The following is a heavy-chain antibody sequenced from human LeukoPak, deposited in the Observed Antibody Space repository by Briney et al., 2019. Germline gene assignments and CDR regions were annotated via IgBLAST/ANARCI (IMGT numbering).Heavy chain of an antibody. D-gene: IGHD5-24*01. CDR1: GFTFSSYA. J-gene: IGHJ4*02. Sequence: GGSLRLSCSASGFTFSSYAMHWVRQDPGKGLGYVSAISSNGGSTYYADSVKGRFTISRDNSKNTLYLQMSSLRAEDTAVYYCVKDTSGRDGYNLDYSGQGTLVTVSS. CDR2: ISSNGGST. CDR3: VKDTSGRDGYNLDY. V-gene: IGHV3-64D*06.